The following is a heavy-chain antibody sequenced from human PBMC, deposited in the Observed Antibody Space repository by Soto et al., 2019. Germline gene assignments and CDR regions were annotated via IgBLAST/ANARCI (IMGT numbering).Heavy chain of an antibody. CDR2: IYSGGYT. D-gene: IGHD3-10*01. V-gene: IGHV3-53*01. CDR3: APHPGGGGY. CDR1: GFTVSNNY. J-gene: IGHJ4*02. Sequence: EVQLVESGGGLIQPGGSLRLSCAVSGFTVSNNYMSWVRQAPGKGLEGVSVIYSGGYTAYGDSVKGRFTISRDNSKTLLFLKRNSRGADASAVFFCAPHPGGGGYWGQGTLVTVSS.